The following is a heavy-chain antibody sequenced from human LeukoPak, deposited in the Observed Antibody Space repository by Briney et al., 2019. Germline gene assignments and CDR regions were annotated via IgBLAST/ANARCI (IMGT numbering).Heavy chain of an antibody. Sequence: GGSLRLSCAASGYTFSDYWMSWVRQAPGKGLERVANIKPDGRDKYHVDSVKGRFTISRDNAKASLYLLMNSLRAEDTAVYYCARGRFCDSGNCYLDYWGQGTLVTVSS. V-gene: IGHV3-7*01. CDR3: ARGRFCDSGNCYLDY. J-gene: IGHJ4*02. D-gene: IGHD4-23*01. CDR2: IKPDGRDK. CDR1: GYTFSDYW.